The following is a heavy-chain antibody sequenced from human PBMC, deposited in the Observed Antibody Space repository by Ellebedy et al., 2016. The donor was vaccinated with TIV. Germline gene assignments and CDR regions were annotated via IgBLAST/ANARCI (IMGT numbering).Heavy chain of an antibody. J-gene: IGHJ5*02. CDR3: ARDWHGSGRYYNGWFDP. D-gene: IGHD3-10*01. CDR1: GYTFTHYF. V-gene: IGHV1-46*01. Sequence: AASVKVSCKTSGYTFTHYFVHWVRQAPGQGLEWMGIVNPSRGGAIYAQKFQATVTMTSDTSTSTVYMELTSLTSEDTAVYYCARDWHGSGRYYNGWFDPWGQGTLVTVSS. CDR2: VNPSRGGA.